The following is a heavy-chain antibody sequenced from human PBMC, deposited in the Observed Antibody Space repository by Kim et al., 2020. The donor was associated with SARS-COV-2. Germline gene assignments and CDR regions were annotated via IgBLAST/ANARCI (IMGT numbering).Heavy chain of an antibody. J-gene: IGHJ5*02. CDR3: VRWGQWLDT. CDR2: IYPGDFDT. CDR1: GYSFTSYW. D-gene: IGHD3-16*01. Sequence: GESLKISCKGSGYSFTSYWIGWVRQMPGKGLECMGLIYPGDFDTRYSPSFQGQVTISADKSITTAYLQWSSLKASDTAMYYCVRWGQWLDTWGQGTLVTVSS. V-gene: IGHV5-51*01.